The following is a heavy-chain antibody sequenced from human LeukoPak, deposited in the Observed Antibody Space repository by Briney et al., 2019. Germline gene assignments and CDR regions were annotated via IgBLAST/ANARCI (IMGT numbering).Heavy chain of an antibody. D-gene: IGHD2-15*01. CDR2: IYPGDSDT. V-gene: IGHV5-51*01. Sequence: GESLKISCKGSGYSFTSYWIGWVRQMPGKGLEWMGIIYPGDSDTRYSPSFQGQVTISADKSISTAYLQWSSLKASDTAMYYCARPAVVVAATPYAFDIWGQGTMVTVSS. CDR3: ARPAVVVAATPYAFDI. J-gene: IGHJ3*02. CDR1: GYSFTSYW.